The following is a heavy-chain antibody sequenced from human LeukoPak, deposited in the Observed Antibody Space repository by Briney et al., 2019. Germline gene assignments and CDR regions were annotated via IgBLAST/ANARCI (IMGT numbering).Heavy chain of an antibody. CDR3: AREIHRYYFDY. CDR1: GYTFTSYY. V-gene: IGHV1-46*01. Sequence: ASVKVSCKASGYTFTSYYMHRVRQAPGQGLEWMGIINPSGGSTSYAQKFQGRVTMTRDTSTSTVYMELSSLRSEDTAVYYCAREIHRYYFDYWGQGTLVTVSS. CDR2: INPSGGST. D-gene: IGHD1-14*01. J-gene: IGHJ4*02.